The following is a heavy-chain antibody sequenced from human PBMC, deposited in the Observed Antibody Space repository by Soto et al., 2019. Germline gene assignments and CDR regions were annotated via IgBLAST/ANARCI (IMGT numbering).Heavy chain of an antibody. V-gene: IGHV1-69*13. CDR2: IIPIFGTA. J-gene: IGHJ4*02. Sequence: SVKVSCKACGGTFSSYAISWVRQAPGQGLEWMGGIIPIFGTANYAQKFQGRVTITADESTSTAYMELSSLRSEDTAVYYCARAPEMATYYDYWGQGTLVTVSS. D-gene: IGHD5-12*01. CDR3: ARAPEMATYYDY. CDR1: GGTFSSYA.